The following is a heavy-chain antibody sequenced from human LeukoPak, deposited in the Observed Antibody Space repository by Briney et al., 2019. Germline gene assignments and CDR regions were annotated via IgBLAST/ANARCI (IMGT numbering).Heavy chain of an antibody. J-gene: IGHJ6*02. V-gene: IGHV1-2*02. CDR3: ARDWLGEIVVVPAIYGMDV. CDR2: INPNSGGT. Sequence: GASVKVSCTASGYTFTGYYMHRVRQAPGQGLEWMGGINPNSGGTNYEQKFQGRVTMTRDTSISTAYMELSMLRSDDTAVYYCARDWLGEIVVVPAIYGMDVWGQGTTVTVSS. CDR1: GYTFTGYY. D-gene: IGHD2-2*01.